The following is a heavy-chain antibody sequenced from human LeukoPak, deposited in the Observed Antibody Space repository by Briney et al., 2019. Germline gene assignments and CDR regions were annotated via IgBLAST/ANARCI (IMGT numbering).Heavy chain of an antibody. D-gene: IGHD3-10*01. CDR2: IWYDGSNK. Sequence: GGSLRLSCAASGFIFCTYSMHWARKAPGKGLGWVAGIWYDGSNKYYADSVKGRFTISRDNSKNTLYLQMNSLRAEDTAVYDCARDRSPRYYGSGSYYGFDYWGQGTLVTVSS. CDR1: GFIFCTYS. CDR3: ARDRSPRYYGSGSYYGFDY. V-gene: IGHV3-33*01. J-gene: IGHJ4*02.